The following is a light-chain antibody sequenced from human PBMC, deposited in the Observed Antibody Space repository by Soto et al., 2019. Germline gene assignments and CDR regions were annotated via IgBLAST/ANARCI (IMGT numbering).Light chain of an antibody. V-gene: IGLV1-40*01. Sequence: QPVLTQPPSVSGAPGQRVTISCTGSSSNIGAGYDVHWYQQLPGTAPKLLIYGNSNRPSGVPDRLSGSKSGTSASLAITWLQAEDDADYYCQPYYSSLGGSVAFGGGTKLTVL. CDR2: GNS. CDR1: SSNIGAGYD. J-gene: IGLJ2*01. CDR3: QPYYSSLGGSVA.